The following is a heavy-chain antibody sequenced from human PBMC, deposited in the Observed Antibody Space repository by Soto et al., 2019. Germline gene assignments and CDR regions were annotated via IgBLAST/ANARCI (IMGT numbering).Heavy chain of an antibody. D-gene: IGHD2-2*02. CDR3: TKGRPVPAIHSPEFDY. CDR2: ISYDGSHK. J-gene: IGHJ4*02. Sequence: QVQLVESGGGVVQPGRSLRLPCVASGFTFSDYGMHWVRQAPGKGLEWVAAISYDGSHKPYADSVKGRFTISRDNSKNTLYVQMNSLRVEDTAVYYCTKGRPVPAIHSPEFDYWGQGTLVIVSS. CDR1: GFTFSDYG. V-gene: IGHV3-30*18.